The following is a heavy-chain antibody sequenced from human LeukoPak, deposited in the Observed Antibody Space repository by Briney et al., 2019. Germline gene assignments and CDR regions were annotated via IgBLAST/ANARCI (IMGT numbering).Heavy chain of an antibody. D-gene: IGHD4-17*01. Sequence: GGSLRLSCAASGFTFSSYSMNWVRQAPGKGLEWVSSISRSSSYIYYADSVKGRFTISRDNAKNSLYLQMNSLRAEDTAVYYCARDTPNGDYVDAFDIWGQGTMVTVSS. CDR1: GFTFSSYS. CDR2: ISRSSSYI. J-gene: IGHJ3*02. V-gene: IGHV3-21*01. CDR3: ARDTPNGDYVDAFDI.